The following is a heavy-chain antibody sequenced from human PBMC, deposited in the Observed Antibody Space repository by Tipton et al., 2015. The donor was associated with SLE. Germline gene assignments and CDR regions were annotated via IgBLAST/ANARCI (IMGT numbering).Heavy chain of an antibody. Sequence: LRLSCAASGFTFSSYSMNWVRQAPGKGLEWIGSIYYSGSTYYNPSLKSRVTISVDTSKNQFSLKLSSVTAADTAVYYCARDPSYLGAPPDYWGQGTLVTVSS. CDR2: IYYSGST. V-gene: IGHV4-39*07. CDR3: ARDPSYLGAPPDY. D-gene: IGHD1-26*01. CDR1: GFTFSSYS. J-gene: IGHJ4*02.